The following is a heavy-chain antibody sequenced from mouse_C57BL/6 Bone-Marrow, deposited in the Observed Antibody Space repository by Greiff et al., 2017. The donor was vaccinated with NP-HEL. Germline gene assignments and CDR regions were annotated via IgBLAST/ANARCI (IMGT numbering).Heavy chain of an antibody. CDR3: ARRYYGSSYAMDY. Sequence: VQLKQSGPELVKPGASVKISCKASGYTFTDYYMNWVKQSHGKSLEWIGDINPNNGGTSYNQKFKGKATLTVDKSSSTAYMELRSLTSEDSAVYYCARRYYGSSYAMDYWGQGTSVTVSS. D-gene: IGHD1-1*01. V-gene: IGHV1-26*01. CDR1: GYTFTDYY. CDR2: INPNNGGT. J-gene: IGHJ4*01.